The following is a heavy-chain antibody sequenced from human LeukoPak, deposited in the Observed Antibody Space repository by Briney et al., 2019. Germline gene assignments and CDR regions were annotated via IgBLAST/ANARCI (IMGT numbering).Heavy chain of an antibody. D-gene: IGHD1-14*01. CDR1: GGSFSGYY. CDR2: INHSGST. Sequence: SDTLSLTRALYGGSFSGYYWSWIRQPPGKGLEWIGEINHSGSTNYNPSLKSRVTISVDTSKNQFSLKLSSVTAADTAVYYCARGRKESGQDNYYYYMDVWGKGTTVTVSS. V-gene: IGHV4-34*01. CDR3: ARGRKESGQDNYYYYMDV. J-gene: IGHJ6*03.